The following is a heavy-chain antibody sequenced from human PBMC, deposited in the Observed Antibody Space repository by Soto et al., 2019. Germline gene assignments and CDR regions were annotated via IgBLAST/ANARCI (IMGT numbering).Heavy chain of an antibody. J-gene: IGHJ4*02. D-gene: IGHD3-3*01. CDR1: VGSISSYY. CDR3: ASFRSGYSRFDY. Sequence: SETLSLTCSVSVGSISSYYWSWIRQPPGKGLEWIGYIYYSGSTNYNPSLKSRVTISVDTSKNQFSLKLSSVTAADTAVYYCASFRSGYSRFDYWGQGTLVTVSS. V-gene: IGHV4-59*01. CDR2: IYYSGST.